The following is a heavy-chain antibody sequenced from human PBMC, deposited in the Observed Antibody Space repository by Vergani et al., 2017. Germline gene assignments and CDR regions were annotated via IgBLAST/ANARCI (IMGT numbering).Heavy chain of an antibody. CDR1: GFTFNHYA. V-gene: IGHV3-23*01. CDR2: ISGSAGST. J-gene: IGHJ6*04. CDR3: AKANPRKSGYDYLYYYHAMDV. D-gene: IGHD5-12*01. Sequence: EVQLLESGGDLVQPGGSLRLSCAALGFTFNHYAMNWVRQAPGKGLEWVSGISGSAGSTYYAGSVKGRFTISRDSSKNTLYLQMNSLSAGDTAVYYCAKANPRKSGYDYLYYYHAMDVGGKGTTVTVSS.